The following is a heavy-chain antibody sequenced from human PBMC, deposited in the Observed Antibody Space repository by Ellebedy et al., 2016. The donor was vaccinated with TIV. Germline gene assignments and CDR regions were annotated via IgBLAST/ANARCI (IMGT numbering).Heavy chain of an antibody. Sequence: PGGSLRLSCAPSGFTVRSNYIRWVPQAPGKGPEWVSVIYSGGATSYADSVKGRFTISRDNSKNTLYLQMNSLRVEDTAVYYCARKYIYGFDWGQGTLVTVSS. J-gene: IGHJ4*02. CDR1: GFTVRSNY. CDR3: ARKYIYGFD. CDR2: IYSGGAT. V-gene: IGHV3-66*01. D-gene: IGHD5-18*01.